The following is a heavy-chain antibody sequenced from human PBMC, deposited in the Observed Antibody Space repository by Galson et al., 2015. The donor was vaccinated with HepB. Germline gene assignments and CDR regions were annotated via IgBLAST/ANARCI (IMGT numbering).Heavy chain of an antibody. Sequence: LRLSCAASGFTFSSYAMHWVRQAPGKGPEYVSAISSNGGSTYYADSVKGRFTISRDNSKNTLYLQMSSLRAEDTAVYYCAPYYDFWSGSVWGQGTLVTVSS. CDR1: GFTFSSYA. V-gene: IGHV3-64D*06. J-gene: IGHJ4*02. D-gene: IGHD3-3*01. CDR2: ISSNGGST. CDR3: APYYDFWSGSV.